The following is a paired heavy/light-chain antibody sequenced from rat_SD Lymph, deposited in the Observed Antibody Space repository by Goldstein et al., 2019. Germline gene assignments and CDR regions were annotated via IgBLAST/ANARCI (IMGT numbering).Light chain of an antibody. CDR1: QDIGNW. J-gene: IGKJ4*01. V-gene: IGKV12S16*01. Sequence: DIQMTQSPASLSASLEEIVTITCQASQDIGNWLAWYQQKPGKSPQLLIYDATSLADGVPSRFSGSRSGTQYSLKISRLQVEDIGSYYCQQAHSNPIFTFGSGTKLEIK. CDR3: QQAHSNPIFT. CDR2: DAT.
Heavy chain of an antibody. CDR2: ISSSSSYI. J-gene: IGHJ2*01. D-gene: IGHD1-12*02. CDR1: GFTFSNYG. Sequence: EVQLVESGGGLVQPGRSLKLSCLASGFTFSNYGMNWIRQAPGKGLEWVASISSSSSYIYYADTVKGRFTISRDNAKNTLYLQMTSLRSEDTALYYCARHGYYDGTYYSLAPTRYFDYWGQGVMVTVSS. CDR3: ARHGYYDGTYYSLAPTRYFDY. V-gene: IGHV5-34*01.